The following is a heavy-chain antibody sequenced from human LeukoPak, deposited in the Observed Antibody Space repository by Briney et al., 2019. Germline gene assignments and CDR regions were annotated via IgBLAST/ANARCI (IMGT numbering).Heavy chain of an antibody. CDR1: GYTFTSYY. CDR2: INPSGGST. CDR3: ARTPLPTVTTGYYYYMDV. Sequence: ASVKVSCKASGYTFTSYYMHWVRQAPGQRLEWMGIINPSGGSTSYAQKFQGRVTMTRDTSTSTVYMELSSLRSEDTAVYYCARTPLPTVTTGYYYYMDVWGKGTTVTVSS. V-gene: IGHV1-46*01. D-gene: IGHD4-17*01. J-gene: IGHJ6*03.